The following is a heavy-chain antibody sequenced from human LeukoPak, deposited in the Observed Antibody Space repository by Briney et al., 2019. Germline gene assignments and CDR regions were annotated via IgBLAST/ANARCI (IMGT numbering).Heavy chain of an antibody. CDR2: MYYSGSI. CDR3: ARLRITMMVVVN. V-gene: IGHV4-39*01. Sequence: SETLSLTCTVSGGSISSSSYYWGWIRQPPGKGLEWIGSMYYSGSIYYNPSLKSRVTVSVDTSNNQFSLKLSSVTAADTAVYYCARLRITMMVVVNWGQGTLVTVSS. D-gene: IGHD3-22*01. CDR1: GGSISSSSYY. J-gene: IGHJ4*02.